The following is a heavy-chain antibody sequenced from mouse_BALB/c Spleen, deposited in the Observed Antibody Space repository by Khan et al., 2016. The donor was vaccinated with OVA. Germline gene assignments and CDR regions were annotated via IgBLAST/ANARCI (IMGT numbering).Heavy chain of an antibody. CDR1: GDSITRGY. CDR2: ISYSGNT. J-gene: IGHJ3*01. Sequence: EVELVESGPSLVKPSQTLSLTCSVTGDSITRGYWNWIRKFPGNKLDYMGYISYSGNTYCNPSLKSRISITRNPSKNQYYLQLNSVTTEDTATYYCACELRGFAYWGQGTLVTVSA. D-gene: IGHD1-1*01. CDR3: ACELRGFAY. V-gene: IGHV3-8*02.